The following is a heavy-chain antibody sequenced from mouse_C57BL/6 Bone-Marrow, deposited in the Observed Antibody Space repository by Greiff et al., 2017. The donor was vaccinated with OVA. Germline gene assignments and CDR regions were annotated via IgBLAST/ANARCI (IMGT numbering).Heavy chain of an antibody. Sequence: QVQLQQPGAELVKPGASVKLSCKASGYTFTSYWMHWVKQRPGQGLEWIGMIHPNSGSTNYNEKFKSKATLTVDKSSSTAYMQLSSLTYEDSAVYYCARGYYSPWFAYWGQGTLVTVSA. V-gene: IGHV1-64*01. CDR3: ARGYYSPWFAY. J-gene: IGHJ3*01. D-gene: IGHD1-1*02. CDR1: GYTFTSYW. CDR2: IHPNSGST.